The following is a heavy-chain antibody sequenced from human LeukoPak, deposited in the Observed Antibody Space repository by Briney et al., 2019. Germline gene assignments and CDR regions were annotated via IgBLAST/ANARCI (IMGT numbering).Heavy chain of an antibody. J-gene: IGHJ4*02. Sequence: GGSLRLSCAASGFTFSSNYMSWVRQAPGKGLEWVSVISGSGGNTYYADSVKGRFTISRDNSKNTLYLQMNSLRAEDSAIYYCAKDSDYDSVWGSYHANYWGQGTLVTVFS. V-gene: IGHV3-23*01. CDR2: ISGSGGNT. D-gene: IGHD3-16*02. CDR1: GFTFSSNY. CDR3: AKDSDYDSVWGSYHANY.